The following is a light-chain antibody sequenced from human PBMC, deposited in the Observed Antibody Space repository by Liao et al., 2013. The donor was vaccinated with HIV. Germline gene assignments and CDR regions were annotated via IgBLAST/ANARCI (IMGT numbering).Light chain of an antibody. CDR3: QVWGYTSDHVV. Sequence: SYELTQPPSVSVAPGKTATITCGGNNIGSKSVHWYQQKPGQAPVLVISYDSDRPSGIPERFSGSNSGNTATLTITTVEAGDEADYYCQVWGYTSDHVVFGGGTKLTVL. CDR1: NIGSKS. J-gene: IGLJ2*01. CDR2: YDS. V-gene: IGLV3-21*04.